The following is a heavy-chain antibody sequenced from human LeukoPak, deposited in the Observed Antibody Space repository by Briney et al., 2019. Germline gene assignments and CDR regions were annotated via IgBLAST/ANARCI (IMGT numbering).Heavy chain of an antibody. CDR3: AFTYYYDSSGYPTKFDY. Sequence: GASVKVSCKVSGYTLTELSMHWVRQAPGQGLEWMGWISAYNGNTNYAQKLQGRVTMTTDTSTSTAYMELRSLRSDDTAVYYCAFTYYYDSSGYPTKFDYWGQGTLVTVSS. CDR1: GYTLTELS. J-gene: IGHJ4*02. D-gene: IGHD3-22*01. V-gene: IGHV1-18*01. CDR2: ISAYNGNT.